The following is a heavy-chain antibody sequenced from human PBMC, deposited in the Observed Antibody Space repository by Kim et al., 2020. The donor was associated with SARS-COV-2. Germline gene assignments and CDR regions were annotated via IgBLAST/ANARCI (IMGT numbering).Heavy chain of an antibody. D-gene: IGHD6-13*01. CDR1: GYTLTELS. Sequence: ASVKVSCKVSGYTLTELSMHWVRQAPGKGLEWMGGFDPEDGETIYAQKFQGRVTMTEDTSTDTAYMELSSLRSEDTAVYYCATDLQYSSSWYDLTGPNLTWFDPWGQGTLVTVSS. J-gene: IGHJ5*02. CDR2: FDPEDGET. CDR3: ATDLQYSSSWYDLTGPNLTWFDP. V-gene: IGHV1-24*01.